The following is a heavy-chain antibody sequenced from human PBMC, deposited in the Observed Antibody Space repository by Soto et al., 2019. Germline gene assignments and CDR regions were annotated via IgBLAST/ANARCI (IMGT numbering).Heavy chain of an antibody. Sequence: QVQLVQSGAEVKKPGSSVKVSCKASGGTFSSYTISWVRQAPGQGLEWMGRIIPILGIANYAQKFQGRVTITADKATSTAYMELSSLRSEDTAVYYCARTVTTQMGDAFDIWGQGTMVTVSS. CDR2: IIPILGIA. CDR3: ARTVTTQMGDAFDI. CDR1: GGTFSSYT. D-gene: IGHD4-17*01. J-gene: IGHJ3*02. V-gene: IGHV1-69*02.